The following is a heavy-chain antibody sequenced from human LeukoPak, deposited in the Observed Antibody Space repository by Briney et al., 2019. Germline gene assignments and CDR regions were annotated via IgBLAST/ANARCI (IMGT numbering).Heavy chain of an antibody. CDR3: ARDHRWGFDY. Sequence: PGGSLRLSCAASGFTFSSYEMNWVRQAPGKGLEWVSYIRSRDRTIYYADSVKGRFTISTDNAESSLYLQMSSLRTEDTAVYYCARDHRWGFDYWGRGTLVTVSS. V-gene: IGHV3-48*03. D-gene: IGHD7-27*01. CDR2: IRSRDRTI. J-gene: IGHJ4*02. CDR1: GFTFSSYE.